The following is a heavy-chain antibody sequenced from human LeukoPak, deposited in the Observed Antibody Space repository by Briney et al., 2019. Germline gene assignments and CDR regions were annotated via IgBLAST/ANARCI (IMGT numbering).Heavy chain of an antibody. J-gene: IGHJ6*02. V-gene: IGHV3-66*01. CDR1: GFTVSSNY. D-gene: IGHD3-22*01. CDR2: IYSGGST. CDR3: ARYNGYYARYYYGMDV. Sequence: GGSLRLSCAASGFTVSSNYMSWVRQAPGKGLGWVSVIYSGGSTYYADSVKGRFTISRDNSKNTLYLQMNSLRAEDTAVYYCARYNGYYARYYYGMDVWGQGTTVTVSS.